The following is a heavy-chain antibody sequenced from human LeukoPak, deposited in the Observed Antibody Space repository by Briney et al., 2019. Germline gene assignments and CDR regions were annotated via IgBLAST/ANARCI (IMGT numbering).Heavy chain of an antibody. CDR3: ARHSLYDSRRDGTYYFDY. CDR1: GYSISSGYH. Sequence: SETLSLTCAVSGYSISSGYHWGWIRQPPGKGLESIGSVPYSGSTYYNPSLKSRVTISVDTSKNQFSLKLSSVTAADTAVYYCARHSLYDSRRDGTYYFDYWGQGTLVTVPS. V-gene: IGHV4-38-2*01. CDR2: VPYSGST. J-gene: IGHJ4*02. D-gene: IGHD3-22*01.